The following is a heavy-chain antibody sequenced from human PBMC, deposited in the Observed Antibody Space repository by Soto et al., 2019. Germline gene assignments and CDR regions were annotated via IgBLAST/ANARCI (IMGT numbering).Heavy chain of an antibody. D-gene: IGHD6-13*01. V-gene: IGHV3-23*01. CDR1: GFTFSRHA. J-gene: IGHJ4*02. CDR3: AKVSSSWYAGFFDL. CDR2: LSDSGGSI. Sequence: QPGGSLRLSCTASGFTFSRHAMTWVRQAPGKGLEWVSGLSDSGGSIYYADSVKGRFTISRDNSINTLYLQMNTLRAEDTAIYYCAKVSSSWYAGFFDLWGQGTLVTVSS.